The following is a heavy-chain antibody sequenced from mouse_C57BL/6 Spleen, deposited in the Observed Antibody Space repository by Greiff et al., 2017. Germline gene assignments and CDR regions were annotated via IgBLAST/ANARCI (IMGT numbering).Heavy chain of an antibody. CDR1: GFSLTSYA. J-gene: IGHJ4*01. Sequence: VQLQESGPGLVAPSQSLSITCTVSGFSLTSYAISWVRQPPGKGLEWLGVIWTGGGTHYNSALKSRLSISKDNSKSQVFLKMNSLQTDDTAWYYFARKRGDYGSSYGYDAMDDWGQGTSVTVSS. CDR3: ARKRGDYGSSYGYDAMDD. D-gene: IGHD1-1*01. V-gene: IGHV2-9-1*01. CDR2: IWTGGGT.